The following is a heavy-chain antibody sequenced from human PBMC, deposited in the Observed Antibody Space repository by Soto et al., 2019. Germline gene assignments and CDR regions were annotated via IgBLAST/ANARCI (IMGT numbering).Heavy chain of an antibody. CDR3: ARGRYGDY. Sequence: QVHLVESGAEVKKPGASVKVSCKGSGYGFTTYGITWVRQAPGQGLEWMAWISAHNGNTNYAQKLQGRVNVTRDTSTSTAYMELRSLRSDDKAVYSCARGRYGDYWGQGAVVNVSS. J-gene: IGHJ4*02. CDR1: GYGFTTYG. V-gene: IGHV1-18*01. D-gene: IGHD1-1*01. CDR2: ISAHNGNT.